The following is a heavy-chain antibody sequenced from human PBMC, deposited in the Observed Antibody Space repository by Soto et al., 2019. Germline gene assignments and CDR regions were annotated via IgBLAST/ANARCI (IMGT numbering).Heavy chain of an antibody. CDR2: LSGSGSST. J-gene: IGHJ4*02. CDR3: AKASKGYTGYDLDY. V-gene: IGHV3-23*01. Sequence: EVQLLESGGDLVQPGGSLRLSCAASGFSFGGYAMSWVRQAPGKGLEWVSALSGSGSSTYYSDSVRGRFTISRDNSENTLYLQMNSLRAEDTDVYFCAKASKGYTGYDLDYWGQGTLVTVSP. D-gene: IGHD5-12*01. CDR1: GFSFGGYA.